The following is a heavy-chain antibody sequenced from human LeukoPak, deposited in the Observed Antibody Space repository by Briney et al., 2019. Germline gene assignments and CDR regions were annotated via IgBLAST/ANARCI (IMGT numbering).Heavy chain of an antibody. CDR1: GFTFSIYV. J-gene: IGHJ4*02. CDR3: ARDLTGTGDY. Sequence: GRSLRLSCAASGFTFSIYVMHWVRQAPGKGLEWVAFISNDGSNKYYADSVKGRFTISRDNSKNTLYLQMNSLRPEDTAVYYCARDLTGTGDYWGQGTLVTVSS. D-gene: IGHD1-20*01. V-gene: IGHV3-30-3*01. CDR2: ISNDGSNK.